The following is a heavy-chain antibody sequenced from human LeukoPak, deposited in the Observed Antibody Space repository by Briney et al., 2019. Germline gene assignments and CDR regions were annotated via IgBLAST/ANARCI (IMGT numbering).Heavy chain of an antibody. V-gene: IGHV4-39*01. CDR1: GGSISSSSLY. D-gene: IGHD2-2*01. Sequence: SETLSLTCTVSGGSISSSSLYWDWIRQPQGKGLDWIGTVYYSGSTYYNPSLKSRVTISVDTSKNQFSLRLSSVTAADTALYYCARNASSLGAGAFDIWGQGTMVTVSS. J-gene: IGHJ3*02. CDR3: ARNASSLGAGAFDI. CDR2: VYYSGST.